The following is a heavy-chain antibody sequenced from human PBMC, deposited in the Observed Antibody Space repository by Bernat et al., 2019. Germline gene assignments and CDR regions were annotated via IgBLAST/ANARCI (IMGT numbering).Heavy chain of an antibody. CDR1: GGSISSYY. J-gene: IGHJ4*02. CDR2: IYYSGST. Sequence: QLQLQESGPGLVKPSETLSLTCTVSGGSISSYYWSWIRQPPGKGLEWIGYIYYSGSTNYNPSLKSRVTISVDTSKNQFSLKLSSVTAADTAVYYCARRSYSSGWFFDYWGQGTLVTVSS. CDR3: ARRSYSSGWFFDY. V-gene: IGHV4-59*08. D-gene: IGHD6-19*01.